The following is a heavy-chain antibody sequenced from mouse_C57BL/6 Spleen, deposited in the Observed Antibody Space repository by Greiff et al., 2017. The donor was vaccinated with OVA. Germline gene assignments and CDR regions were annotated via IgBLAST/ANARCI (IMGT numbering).Heavy chain of an antibody. Sequence: VKLMESGAELVKPGASVKISCKASGYAFSSYWMNWVKQRPGKGLEWIGQIYPGDGDTNYNGKFKGKATLTADKSSSTAYMQLSSLTSEDSAVYFCARCSNYPCYWYFDVWGTGTTVTVSS. CDR3: ARCSNYPCYWYFDV. J-gene: IGHJ1*03. V-gene: IGHV1-80*01. D-gene: IGHD2-5*01. CDR1: GYAFSSYW. CDR2: IYPGDGDT.